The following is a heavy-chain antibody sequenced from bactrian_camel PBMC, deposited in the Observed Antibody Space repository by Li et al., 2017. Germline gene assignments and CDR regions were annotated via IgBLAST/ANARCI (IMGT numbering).Heavy chain of an antibody. J-gene: IGHJ4*01. D-gene: IGHD1*01. V-gene: IGHV3S55*01. CDR2: IDSDGSP. CDR3: AADPDLSYTGPVWLMLAAIRYNY. Sequence: QVQLVESGGGSVQPGGSLRLSCVASVDTIGRYCMGWFRQIPDKEREAVAVIDSDGSPSYASYVEGRFTISKDNAKNTLYLQMTDLKPADTAMYYCAADPDLSYTGPVWLMLAAIRYNYWGRGTQVTVS. CDR1: VDTIGRYC.